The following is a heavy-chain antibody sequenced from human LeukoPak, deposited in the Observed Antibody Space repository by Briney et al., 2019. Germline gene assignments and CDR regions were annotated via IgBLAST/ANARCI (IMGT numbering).Heavy chain of an antibody. Sequence: GGSLRLSCAASGFTFSSYAMSWFRQAPGKGLEWVSAISGSGGSTYYADSVKGRFTISRDNSKNTLYLQMNSLRAEDTAVYYCAKGSKSTGTLYYYYYYYMDVWGKGTTVTVS. J-gene: IGHJ6*03. D-gene: IGHD1-14*01. CDR1: GFTFSSYA. CDR2: ISGSGGST. CDR3: AKGSKSTGTLYYYYYYYMDV. V-gene: IGHV3-23*01.